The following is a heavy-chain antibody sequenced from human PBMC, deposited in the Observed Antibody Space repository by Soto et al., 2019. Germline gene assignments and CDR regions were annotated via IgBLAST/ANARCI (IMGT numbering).Heavy chain of an antibody. CDR3: TRDTGYSYEASFDY. V-gene: IGHV4-59*01. CDR2: IYYSGST. CDR1: GGSISSYY. J-gene: IGHJ4*02. Sequence: PSETLSLTCTVSGGSISSYYWSWIRQPPGKGLEWIGYIYYSGSTNYNPSLKSRATISVDTSKNQFSLKLSSVTAADTAVYYGTRDTGYSYEASFDYWGQGTLVTVYS. D-gene: IGHD5-18*01.